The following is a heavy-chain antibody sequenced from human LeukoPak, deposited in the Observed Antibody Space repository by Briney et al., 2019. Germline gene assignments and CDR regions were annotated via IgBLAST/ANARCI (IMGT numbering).Heavy chain of an antibody. CDR2: ISGDGLIK. CDR3: AKDTSFSGRVFDY. V-gene: IGHV3-43*02. D-gene: IGHD5-12*01. CDR1: GFTFENYG. J-gene: IGHJ4*02. Sequence: GGSLRLSCAGSGFTFENYGIHWFRQGPGKGLEWVSLISGDGLIKHYKDSVKGRFTISRDNSKNSMYLQMSSLRPEDTALYYCAKDTSFSGRVFDYWGQGTPVTVSS.